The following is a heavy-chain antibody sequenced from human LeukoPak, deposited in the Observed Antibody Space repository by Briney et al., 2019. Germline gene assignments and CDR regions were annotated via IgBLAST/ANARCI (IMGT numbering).Heavy chain of an antibody. Sequence: PGGSLRLSCAASGFTFSSYSMNWVRQAPGKGLEWVSSISSSSSYIYYADSVKGRFTISRDNAKNSLYLQMNSLRAEDTDVYYCARDRAYYYDSSGYYGGAFDIWGQGTMVTVSS. CDR2: ISSSSSYI. J-gene: IGHJ3*02. CDR1: GFTFSSYS. CDR3: ARDRAYYYDSSGYYGGAFDI. D-gene: IGHD3-22*01. V-gene: IGHV3-21*01.